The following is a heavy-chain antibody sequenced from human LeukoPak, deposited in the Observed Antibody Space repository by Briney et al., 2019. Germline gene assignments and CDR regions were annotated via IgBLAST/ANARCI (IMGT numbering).Heavy chain of an antibody. CDR2: IKVDGTEK. CDR3: ARDWNGSGTAFDH. CDR1: GSSFSAYW. V-gene: IGHV3-7*05. D-gene: IGHD1-1*01. J-gene: IGHJ4*02. Sequence: GGSLRLSCAASGSSFSAYWMSWVRQAPGKGLEWVANIKVDGTEKYYVDSVKGRFTISRDNAKNSLSLQMSGLRAEDTAVYYCARDWNGSGTAFDHWGQGTLVTVSS.